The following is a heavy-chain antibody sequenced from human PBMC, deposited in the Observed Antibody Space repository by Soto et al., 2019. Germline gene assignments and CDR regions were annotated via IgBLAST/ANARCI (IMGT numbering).Heavy chain of an antibody. J-gene: IGHJ4*02. D-gene: IGHD6-19*01. Sequence: QMQLLESGPGLVKPSETLSLTCAVSSASIDNNWNWVRQPPGKGLEWIGEIHQSGISYKNPSLKSRGTMSVDKSKNQFSLNLSSVTAADTAVYFCARSFGWYEFDQWGQGTLVTVSS. CDR1: SASIDNN. CDR2: IHQSGIS. CDR3: ARSFGWYEFDQ. V-gene: IGHV4-4*02.